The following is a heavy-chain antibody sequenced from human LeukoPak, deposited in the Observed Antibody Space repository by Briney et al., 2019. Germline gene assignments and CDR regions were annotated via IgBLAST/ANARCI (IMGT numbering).Heavy chain of an antibody. V-gene: IGHV7-4-1*02. J-gene: IGHJ4*02. CDR1: GYTFTSYP. CDR3: ARGYDTTGYFSY. D-gene: IGHD3-22*01. CDR2: INTNTGNP. Sequence: ASVKVSCKPSGYTFTSYPLNWVRQAPGQGLEWMGWINTNTGNPTYAQGFTGRFVFSSDTSATTAYLQISSLKAEDTAVYYCARGYDTTGYFSYWGQGTLVTVSS.